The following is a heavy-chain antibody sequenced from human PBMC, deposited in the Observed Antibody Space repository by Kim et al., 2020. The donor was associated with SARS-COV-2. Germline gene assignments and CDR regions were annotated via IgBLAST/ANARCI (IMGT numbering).Heavy chain of an antibody. Sequence: AASVKGRFTISRDNAKNSLYLQMNSLRAEGTALYHCARGGGGEEEYYFDYWGQGTLDTVSS. J-gene: IGHJ4*02. D-gene: IGHD3-16*01. V-gene: IGHV3-20*01. CDR3: ARGGGGEEEYYFDY.